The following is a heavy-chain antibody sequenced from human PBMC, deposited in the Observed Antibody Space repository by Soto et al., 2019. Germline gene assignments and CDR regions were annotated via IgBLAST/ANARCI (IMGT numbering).Heavy chain of an antibody. CDR3: AREFIGYCSSTSCYGLWFDP. V-gene: IGHV4-34*09. J-gene: IGHJ5*02. CDR2: INHSGST. CDR1: GGSFSGYY. Sequence: SETLSLTCAVDGGSFSGYYWSWIRQPPGKGLEWIGEINHSGSTNYNPSLKSRVTISVDTSKNQFSLKLSSVTAADTAVYYCAREFIGYCSSTSCYGLWFDPWGQGTLVTVSS. D-gene: IGHD2-2*01.